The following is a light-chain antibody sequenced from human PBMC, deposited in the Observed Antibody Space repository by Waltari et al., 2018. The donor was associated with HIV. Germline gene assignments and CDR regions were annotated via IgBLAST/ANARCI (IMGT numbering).Light chain of an antibody. CDR2: AAS. Sequence: DIQMTQSPSSLSASVGDRITITCRASQDIRNDLGWYQHTAGKPPKRLIYAASTSQPGVPSRFSARGFGTEFTLTISGLQPGDVATYYCLQHNSYPRTFGRGTKVEI. CDR1: QDIRND. CDR3: LQHNSYPRT. V-gene: IGKV1-17*01. J-gene: IGKJ1*01.